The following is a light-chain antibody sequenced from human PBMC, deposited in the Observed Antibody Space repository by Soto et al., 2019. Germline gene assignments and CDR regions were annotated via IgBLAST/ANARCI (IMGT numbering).Light chain of an antibody. J-gene: IGKJ5*01. V-gene: IGKV3-11*01. CDR3: QHRSSGPVT. CDR1: QSVQSY. CDR2: DSS. Sequence: EVVLTQSPVTLSLSPGERATLSCRASQSVQSYLAWYQQNPGQAPRLLLYDSSNRATGVPARFSGSGSGTDFTLTISNLETEEVAVYYCQHRSSGPVTFGQGTRLEIK.